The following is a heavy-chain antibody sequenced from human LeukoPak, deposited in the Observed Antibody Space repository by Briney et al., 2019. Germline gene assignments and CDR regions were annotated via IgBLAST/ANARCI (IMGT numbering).Heavy chain of an antibody. V-gene: IGHV1-2*02. J-gene: IGHJ4*02. CDR3: ARANFLYCSSTTCLFDY. D-gene: IGHD2-2*01. Sequence: ASVKVSCKASGYTFTDYYMHWVRQTPGQGFEWMGWINPNDGDTNYAQKFQGRVTMTRDTSISTAHMEVSRLRSDDTAVYYCARANFLYCSSTTCLFDYWGQGTLVTVSS. CDR2: INPNDGDT. CDR1: GYTFTDYY.